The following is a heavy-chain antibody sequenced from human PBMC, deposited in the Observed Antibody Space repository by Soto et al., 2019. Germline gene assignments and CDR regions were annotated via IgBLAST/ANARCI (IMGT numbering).Heavy chain of an antibody. CDR2: ISSSSSYI. Sequence: EVQLVESGGGLVKPGGSLRLSCAASVFTFSSYSMNWVRQAPGKGLEWVSSISSSSSYIYYADSVKGRFTISRDNDKNSLYLQMNSLRAEDTAVYYCARVWYCSSTSCPENAFDIWGQGTMVTVSS. V-gene: IGHV3-21*01. D-gene: IGHD2-2*01. J-gene: IGHJ3*02. CDR3: ARVWYCSSTSCPENAFDI. CDR1: VFTFSSYS.